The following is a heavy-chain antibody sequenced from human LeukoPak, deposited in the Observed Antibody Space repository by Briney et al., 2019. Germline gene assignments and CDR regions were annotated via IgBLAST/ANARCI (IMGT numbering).Heavy chain of an antibody. CDR3: VKALTDDAFDI. V-gene: IGHV3-64D*06. CDR1: GFTFSTFP. CDR2: ISRKGDTT. Sequence: PGGSLRLSCSASGFTFSTFPMHWVRQAPGKGLEYFSAISRKGDTTYEADSVKGRFTISRDNSKNTLYLQMSSLRPEDTAVYDCVKALTDDAFDIWGQGTMVTVSS. J-gene: IGHJ3*02.